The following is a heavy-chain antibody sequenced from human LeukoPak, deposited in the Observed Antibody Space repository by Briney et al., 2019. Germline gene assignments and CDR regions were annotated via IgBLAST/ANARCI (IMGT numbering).Heavy chain of an antibody. D-gene: IGHD5-18*01. J-gene: IGHJ4*02. CDR3: AKDHSYGIDY. V-gene: IGHV3-23*01. Sequence: GGSQRLSCAGSGFTFSSYAMSWVRQAPGKGLEWVSAISGSGGSTYYADSVKGRFTTSRDNSKNTLYLQMNSLRAEDTAVYYCAKDHSYGIDYWGQGTLVTVSS. CDR1: GFTFSSYA. CDR2: ISGSGGST.